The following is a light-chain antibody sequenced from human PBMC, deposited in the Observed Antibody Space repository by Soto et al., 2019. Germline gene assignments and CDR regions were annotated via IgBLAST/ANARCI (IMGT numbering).Light chain of an antibody. CDR3: QHYGTSLWT. CDR1: QSFSGH. J-gene: IGKJ1*01. CDR2: SVS. Sequence: EIVLTQSPGILSLSPGERATLSCRASQSFSGHLAWYQQKPGQAPRLLIYSVSSRATGIPDRFSGSGSGTDFTLTITRLEPEDFAVYYCQHYGTSLWTFGQGTKVDI. V-gene: IGKV3-20*01.